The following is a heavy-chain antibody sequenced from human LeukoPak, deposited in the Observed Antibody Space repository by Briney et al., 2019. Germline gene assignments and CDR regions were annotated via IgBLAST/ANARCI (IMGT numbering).Heavy chain of an antibody. CDR3: ARVGIAVAGTNKAFDY. CDR2: INHSGST. V-gene: IGHV4-34*01. Sequence: PSETLSLTCAVYGGSFSGYYWSWIRQPPGKGLEWIGEINHSGSTNYNPSLKSRVTISVDTSKNQFSLKLSSVTAADTAVYYCARVGIAVAGTNKAFDYWGQGTLVTVSS. D-gene: IGHD6-19*01. J-gene: IGHJ4*02. CDR1: GGSFSGYY.